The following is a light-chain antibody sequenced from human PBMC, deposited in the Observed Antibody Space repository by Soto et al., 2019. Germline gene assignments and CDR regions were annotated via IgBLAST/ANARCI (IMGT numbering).Light chain of an antibody. J-gene: IGKJ4*01. CDR1: QSVSSSH. CDR2: GAS. V-gene: IGKV3-20*01. CDR3: QQYGSSPGLT. Sequence: EIVLTQSPGTLSLSPGERATLSCRASQSVSSSHLAWYQQKPGQAPRLLIYGASSRATGIPDRFSGSGSGTDFTLTISRLEPEDFAVYYCQQYGSSPGLTFGGGTQVDIK.